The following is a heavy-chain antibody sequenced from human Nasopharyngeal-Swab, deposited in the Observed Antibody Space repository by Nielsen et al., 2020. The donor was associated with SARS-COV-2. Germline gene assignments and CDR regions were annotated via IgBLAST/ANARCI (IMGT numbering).Heavy chain of an antibody. CDR2: ISYDGSNK. D-gene: IGHD4-17*01. V-gene: IGHV3-30*03. CDR1: GFTFSSYG. CDR3: ARSNGDYVLDWFDP. J-gene: IGHJ5*02. Sequence: GESLKISCAASGFTFSSYGMHWVRQAPGKGLEWVAVISYDGSNKYYADSVKGRFTISRDNAKNSLYLQMNSLRAEDTAVYYCARSNGDYVLDWFDPWGQGTLVTVSS.